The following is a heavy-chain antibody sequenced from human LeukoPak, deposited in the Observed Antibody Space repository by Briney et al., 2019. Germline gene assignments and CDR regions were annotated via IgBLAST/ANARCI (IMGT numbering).Heavy chain of an antibody. D-gene: IGHD6-13*01. CDR2: IKQDGSEK. J-gene: IGHJ4*02. CDR1: GFTFSSYW. V-gene: IGHV3-7*01. Sequence: AGGSLRLSCAASGFTFSSYWMSWVRQAPGKGLEWVANIKQDGSEKYYVDSVKGRFTISRDNSKNTLYLQMNSLRTEDTAVYYCAKDSTNWSLDYWGQGTLVTVSS. CDR3: AKDSTNWSLDY.